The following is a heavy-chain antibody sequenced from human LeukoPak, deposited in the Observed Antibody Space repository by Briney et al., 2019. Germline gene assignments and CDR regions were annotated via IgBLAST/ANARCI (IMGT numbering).Heavy chain of an antibody. CDR2: INHSGST. CDR3: ARRGEGSSWYFDY. CDR1: GGSFSGYY. V-gene: IGHV4-34*01. J-gene: IGHJ4*02. D-gene: IGHD6-13*01. Sequence: SETLSLTCAAYGGSFSGYYWSWIRQPPGKGLEWIGEINHSGSTNYNPSLKSRVTISIDTSKNQFSLKLSSVTAADTVVYYCARRGEGSSWYFDYWGQGTLVTVSS.